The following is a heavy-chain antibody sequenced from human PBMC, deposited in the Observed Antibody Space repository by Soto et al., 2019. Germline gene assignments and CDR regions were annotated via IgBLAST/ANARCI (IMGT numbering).Heavy chain of an antibody. V-gene: IGHV5-51*01. Sequence: EVQLVQSGAEVKKPGESLKISCKGSRYSFTNYWIAWVRQMPGKGLEWMGIIYPGDSDSRYSPSFQGQVTISADKSISTAYQQWSSLKASDTAIYYCARPRSGSYRLDYYGMDVWGQGTTVTVYS. J-gene: IGHJ6*02. D-gene: IGHD3-10*01. CDR3: ARPRSGSYRLDYYGMDV. CDR1: RYSFTNYW. CDR2: IYPGDSDS.